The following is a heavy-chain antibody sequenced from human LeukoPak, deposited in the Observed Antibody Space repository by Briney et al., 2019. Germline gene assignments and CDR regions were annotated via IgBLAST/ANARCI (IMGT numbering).Heavy chain of an antibody. J-gene: IGHJ6*03. D-gene: IGHD6-6*01. V-gene: IGHV3-13*01. CDR3: ARADSSIAARLSRSSIFNYYYYMDV. Sequence: GGSLRLSCAASGFTFSSYDMHWVRQATGKGLEWVSVIGTAGDTYYPGSVKGRFTISRDNAKNSLYLQMNSLRAEDTAVYYCARADSSIAARLSRSSIFNYYYYMDVWGKGTTVTVSS. CDR1: GFTFSSYD. CDR2: IGTAGDT.